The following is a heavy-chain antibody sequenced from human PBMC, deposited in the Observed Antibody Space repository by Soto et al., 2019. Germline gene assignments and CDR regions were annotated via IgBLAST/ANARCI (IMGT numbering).Heavy chain of an antibody. V-gene: IGHV4-31*03. CDR1: GGSISSGGYY. J-gene: IGHJ6*02. CDR2: IYYSGST. Sequence: QVQLQESGPGLVKPSQTLSLTCTVSGGSISSGGYYWSWISQHPGKGLEWIGYIYYSGSTYYNPSLKSRVTISVDTSKNQFSLKLSSVTAADTAVYYCAREHDYGDYGLTYYYGMDVWGQGTTVTVSS. D-gene: IGHD4-17*01. CDR3: AREHDYGDYGLTYYYGMDV.